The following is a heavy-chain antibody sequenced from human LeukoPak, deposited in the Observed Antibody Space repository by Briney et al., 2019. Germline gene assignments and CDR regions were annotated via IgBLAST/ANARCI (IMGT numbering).Heavy chain of an antibody. CDR2: IYYSGST. D-gene: IGHD3-16*01. V-gene: IGHV4-39*07. Sequence: SETLSLTCTVSGGSISGSSYYWGWIRQPPGKGLEWIGSIYYSGSTYYNPSLKSRVTISVDTSKNQFSLKLSSVTAADTAVYYCASAKGGANDYWGQGTLGTVSS. CDR3: ASAKGGANDY. CDR1: GGSISGSSYY. J-gene: IGHJ4*02.